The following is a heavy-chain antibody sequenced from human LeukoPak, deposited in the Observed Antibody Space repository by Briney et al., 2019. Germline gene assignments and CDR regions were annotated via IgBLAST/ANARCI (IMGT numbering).Heavy chain of an antibody. Sequence: ASVKVSCKASGYSFISYGISWVRQAPGQGLEWMGWISGHNGNTNYAQKLQGRVTMTTDTSTSTAYMELRSLRSDDTAIYYCARVRVAVAPAAKNRFDYWGQGTLVTVSS. CDR1: GYSFISYG. CDR3: ARVRVAVAPAAKNRFDY. D-gene: IGHD2-2*01. J-gene: IGHJ4*02. CDR2: ISGHNGNT. V-gene: IGHV1-18*01.